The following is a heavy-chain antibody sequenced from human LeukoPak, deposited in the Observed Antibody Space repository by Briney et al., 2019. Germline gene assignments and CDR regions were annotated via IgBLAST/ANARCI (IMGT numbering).Heavy chain of an antibody. V-gene: IGHV4-34*01. CDR2: INHSGST. Sequence: SETLSLTCAVYGGSFSGYYWSWIRQPPGKGLEWIGEINHSGSTNYNPSLKSRVTISVDTSTNQFSLKVSSVTAADTAVYYCARGGRTFGGTLFWGQGTLVTVSS. D-gene: IGHD1-26*01. CDR3: ARGGRTFGGTLF. CDR1: GGSFSGYY. J-gene: IGHJ4*02.